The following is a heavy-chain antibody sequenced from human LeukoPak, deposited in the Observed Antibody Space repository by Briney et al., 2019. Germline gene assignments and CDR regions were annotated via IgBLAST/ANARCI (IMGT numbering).Heavy chain of an antibody. V-gene: IGHV4-61*02. D-gene: IGHD2-15*01. Sequence: PSQTLSLTCTVSGHSISSDTYYWPWIRQPAGKGLEWIGRIYASGSTTYNSSLKSRLTISVDTSKNQFSLKLNSVTAADTAVYYCAGTRRYCSGGSCYNWFDPWGQGTLVTVSS. CDR1: GHSISSDTYY. CDR3: AGTRRYCSGGSCYNWFDP. J-gene: IGHJ5*02. CDR2: IYASGST.